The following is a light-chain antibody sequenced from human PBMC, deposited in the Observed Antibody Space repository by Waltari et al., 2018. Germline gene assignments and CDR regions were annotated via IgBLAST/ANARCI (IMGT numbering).Light chain of an antibody. CDR1: TSNIGSNS. J-gene: IGLJ2*01. V-gene: IGLV1-51*01. CDR2: DNN. CDR3: GTWDTRLFTVI. Sequence: SVLTQPPSVSAAPGQRVTISCSGSTSNIGSNSVSWYQHLPGTAPKLLIRDNNKRPSGIPDRFSGSKSGTSATLDITGLQTGDEADYYCGTWDTRLFTVIFGGGTKLTVL.